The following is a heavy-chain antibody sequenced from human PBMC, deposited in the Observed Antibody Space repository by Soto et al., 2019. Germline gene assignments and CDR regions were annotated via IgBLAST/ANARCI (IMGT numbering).Heavy chain of an antibody. D-gene: IGHD6-13*01. CDR1: GFTFSSYS. Sequence: LRLSCAASGFTFSSYSMNWVRQAPGKGLEWVSYISSSSSTIYYADSVKGRFTISRDNAKNSLYLQMNSLRDEDTAVYYCAREAAAGYLNWFDPWGQGTLVTVSS. CDR2: ISSSSSTI. V-gene: IGHV3-48*02. CDR3: AREAAAGYLNWFDP. J-gene: IGHJ5*02.